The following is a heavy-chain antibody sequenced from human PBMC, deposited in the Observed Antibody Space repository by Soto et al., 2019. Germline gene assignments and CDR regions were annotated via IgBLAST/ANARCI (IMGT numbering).Heavy chain of an antibody. V-gene: IGHV4-4*02. J-gene: IGHJ5*02. CDR2: IYHNGRT. CDR3: ARGTLIGSSTRNWFDP. D-gene: IGHD3-10*01. Sequence: QVHLEESGPGLVRPSGTLALICNVSGIPISSYDWWTWVRQTPGKGMEWIGEIYHNGRTNYNPSLNSRVSLSVDKSKNQFSLNPQSLTAADTAVYYCARGTLIGSSTRNWFDPWGPGTQVTVSS. CDR1: GIPISSYDW.